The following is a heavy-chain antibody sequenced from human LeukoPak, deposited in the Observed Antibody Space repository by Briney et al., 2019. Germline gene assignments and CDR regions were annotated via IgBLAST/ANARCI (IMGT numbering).Heavy chain of an antibody. J-gene: IGHJ4*02. V-gene: IGHV4-38-2*02. CDR1: GYSISSGYY. CDR2: IYHSGST. CDR3: ARMTTVINLIDY. Sequence: SETLSLTCTVSGYSISSGYYWGWIRQPPGKGLEWIGSIYHSGSTYYNPSLKSRVTISVDTSKNQFSLNLSSVTAADTAVYYCARMTTVINLIDYWGQGTLVTVSS. D-gene: IGHD4-23*01.